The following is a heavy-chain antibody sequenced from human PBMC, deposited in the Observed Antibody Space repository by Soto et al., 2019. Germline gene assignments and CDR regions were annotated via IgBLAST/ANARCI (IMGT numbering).Heavy chain of an antibody. D-gene: IGHD5-12*01. V-gene: IGHV5-10-1*01. CDR2: IDPSDSYT. CDR3: ARHVGGYSGYDLAPRGMDV. CDR1: GYSFTSYW. J-gene: IGHJ6*02. Sequence: PGESLKISCKGSGYSFTSYWISWVRQMPGKGLEWMGRIDPSDSYTNYSPSFQGHVTISADKSISTAYLQWSSLKASDTAMYYCARHVGGYSGYDLAPRGMDVRGQGTTVTVSS.